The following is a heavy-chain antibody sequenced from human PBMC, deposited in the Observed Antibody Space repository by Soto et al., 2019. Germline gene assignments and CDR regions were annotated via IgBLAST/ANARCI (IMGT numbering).Heavy chain of an antibody. Sequence: ASVKVSCKASGYTFTSYYMHWVRQAPGQGLEWMGIINPSGGSTSYAQKFQGRVTMTRDTSTSTVYMELSSLRSEDTAVYYCARVIYRRFLEWSTNYYGMDVWGQGTTVTVS. CDR2: INPSGGST. CDR3: ARVIYRRFLEWSTNYYGMDV. V-gene: IGHV1-46*01. J-gene: IGHJ6*02. D-gene: IGHD3-3*01. CDR1: GYTFTSYY.